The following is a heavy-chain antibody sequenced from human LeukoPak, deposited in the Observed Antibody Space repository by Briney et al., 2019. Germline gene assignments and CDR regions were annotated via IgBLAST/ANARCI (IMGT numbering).Heavy chain of an antibody. CDR1: GYSFTSYW. V-gene: IGHV5-10-1*01. Sequence: GESLKISCKGSGYSFTSYWIIWVRQMPGKGLEWMGRIDPSDSYTNYSPSFQGHVTISADKSINTAYLQWGSLKASDTAMYYCARLVTLVAAWFDPWGQGTLVTVSS. CDR3: ARLVTLVAAWFDP. CDR2: IDPSDSYT. D-gene: IGHD4-11*01. J-gene: IGHJ5*02.